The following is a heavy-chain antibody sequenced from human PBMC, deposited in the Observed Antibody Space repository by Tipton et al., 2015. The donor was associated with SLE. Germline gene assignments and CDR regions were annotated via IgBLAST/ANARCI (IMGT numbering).Heavy chain of an antibody. CDR1: GFSFSSYG. CDR3: AREKGYSGYYSLDY. D-gene: IGHD5-12*01. J-gene: IGHJ4*02. CDR2: IRYDGSNK. V-gene: IGHV3-30*02. Sequence: GSLRLSCAASGFSFSSYGMQWVRQAPGKGLEWVAFIRYDGSNKYYADSVKGRFTISRDNSKNTLYLQMNSLRAEDTAVYYCAREKGYSGYYSLDYWGQGTLVTVSS.